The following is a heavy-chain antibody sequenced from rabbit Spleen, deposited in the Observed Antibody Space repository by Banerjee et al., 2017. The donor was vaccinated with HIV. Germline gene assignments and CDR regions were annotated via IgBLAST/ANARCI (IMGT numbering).Heavy chain of an antibody. Sequence: QEQLVESGRGLVKPEGSLTLTCKASGFSFSDRDVMCWVRQAPGKGLEWIACINTATGKDVYATWAKGRFAISKTSSTTVTLQMTSLTAADTATYFCARDFIGVIGWNFNLWGPGTLVTVS. V-gene: IGHV1S45*01. CDR2: INTATGKD. D-gene: IGHD1-1*01. CDR3: ARDFIGVIGWNFNL. J-gene: IGHJ4*01. CDR1: GFSFSDRDV.